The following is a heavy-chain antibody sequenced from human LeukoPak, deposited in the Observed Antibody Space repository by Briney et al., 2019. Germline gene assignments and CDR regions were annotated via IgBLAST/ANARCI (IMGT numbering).Heavy chain of an antibody. D-gene: IGHD1-26*01. CDR3: AKGVSGVGVPVHLDY. CDR2: ISGSGGST. Sequence: GGSPRLSCAASGFTFSSYAMTWVRQAPGKGLEWVSAISGSGGSTWYADSVRGRFTISRDNSKNTMYLQMNSLRADDTAVYYCAKGVSGVGVPVHLDYWGQGTLVTVSS. CDR1: GFTFSSYA. J-gene: IGHJ4*02. V-gene: IGHV3-23*01.